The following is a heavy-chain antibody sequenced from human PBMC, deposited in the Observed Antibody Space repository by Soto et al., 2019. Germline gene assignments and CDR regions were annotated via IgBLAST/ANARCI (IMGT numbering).Heavy chain of an antibody. CDR1: GYRFTTYC. J-gene: IGHJ4*02. V-gene: IGHV5-51*01. Sequence: PGESLKISCRVSGYRFTTYCIGWVRQMPGKGLEWLGIIDPGASEIRYSPSFQGRVTISADKSRSTAYLQWRSLKVSDSATYYCARGRFNWNDPIDYWGQGTQVTSPQ. CDR2: IDPGASEI. CDR3: ARGRFNWNDPIDY. D-gene: IGHD1-1*01.